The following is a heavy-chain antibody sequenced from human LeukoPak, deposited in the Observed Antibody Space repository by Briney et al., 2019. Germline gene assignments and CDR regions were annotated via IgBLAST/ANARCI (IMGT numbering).Heavy chain of an antibody. CDR1: GFTYSSYP. J-gene: IGHJ4*02. CDR2: ISYDGSKI. Sequence: PGGSLRLSCAASGFTYSSYPLHWVRQAPGKGLEWVTLISYDGSKIYYADSVKGRFTISRDNSKNTLYLQMNSLRAEDTAVYYCARRDGYNYYFAYWGQGTLVTVSS. CDR3: ARRDGYNYYFAY. D-gene: IGHD5-24*01. V-gene: IGHV3-30*14.